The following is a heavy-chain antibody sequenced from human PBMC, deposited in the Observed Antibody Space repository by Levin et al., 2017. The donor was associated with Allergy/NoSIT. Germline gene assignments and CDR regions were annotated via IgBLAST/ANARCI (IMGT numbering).Heavy chain of an antibody. CDR2: IYATWAT. Sequence: ASETLSLTCDVSGGSMSGYYWSWIRQPPGKGLEWIAYIYATWATNYNPSLKSRVTTSMDTSKNQFSLKLNSAPAADTAVYEWARHLAGSGFDPLAYWGQGILVTVSS. D-gene: IGHD5-12*01. CDR1: GGSMSGYY. V-gene: IGHV4-4*09. J-gene: IGHJ4*02. CDR3: ARHLAGSGFDPLAY.